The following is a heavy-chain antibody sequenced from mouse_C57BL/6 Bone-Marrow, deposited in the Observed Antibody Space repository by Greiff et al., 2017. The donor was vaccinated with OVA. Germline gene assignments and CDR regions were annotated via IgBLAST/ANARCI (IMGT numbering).Heavy chain of an antibody. CDR2: ISNGGGST. J-gene: IGHJ1*03. CDR1: GFTFSDYY. V-gene: IGHV5-12*01. D-gene: IGHD1-1*01. CDR3: ARRYYGSRRDWYFDV. Sequence: EVKLVESGGGLVQPGGSLKLSCAASGFTFSDYYMYWVRQTPEKRLEWVAYISNGGGSTYYPDTVKGRFTISRDNAKNTLYLQMSRLKSEDTAMYYCARRYYGSRRDWYFDVWGTGTTVTVSS.